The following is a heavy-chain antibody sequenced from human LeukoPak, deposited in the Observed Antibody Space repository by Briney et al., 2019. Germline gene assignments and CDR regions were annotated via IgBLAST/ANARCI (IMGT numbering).Heavy chain of an antibody. Sequence: PGGSLRLSCAASGFSFSTYGMHWVRQAPGKGLEWVTVISYDGSDKYYADSVKGRFTISRDNAKNSLYLQMNSLRAEDTAVYYCARLYYYDSSGWGAFDIWGQGTMVTVSS. CDR3: ARLYYYDSSGWGAFDI. CDR2: ISYDGSDK. V-gene: IGHV3-30*03. D-gene: IGHD3-22*01. CDR1: GFSFSTYG. J-gene: IGHJ3*02.